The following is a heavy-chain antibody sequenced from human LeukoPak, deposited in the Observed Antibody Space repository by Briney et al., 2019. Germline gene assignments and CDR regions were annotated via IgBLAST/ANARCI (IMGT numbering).Heavy chain of an antibody. CDR3: ARGRDGSSYYFDY. CDR1: GGSISSYY. D-gene: IGHD1-26*01. Sequence: PSETLSLTCTVSGGSISSYYWSWIRQPPGKGLEWIGYIYYSGSTNYNPSLKSRVTISVDTSKNQFSLKLSSVTAADTAVYYCARGRDGSSYYFDYWGQGTLVTVSS. V-gene: IGHV4-59*08. CDR2: IYYSGST. J-gene: IGHJ4*02.